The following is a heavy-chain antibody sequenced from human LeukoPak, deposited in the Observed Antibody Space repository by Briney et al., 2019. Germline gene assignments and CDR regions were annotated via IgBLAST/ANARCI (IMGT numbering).Heavy chain of an antibody. CDR1: GYTFTSYW. Sequence: KSGESLKISCKGSGYTFTSYWIAWVRQMPGKGLEWMGIIYPGDSETRYSPSFQGQVTMSADKFIRTAYLQWSSLKASDTATYYCARIVASTQTSSYYYVMDVWGQGTTVTVSS. J-gene: IGHJ6*02. CDR2: IYPGDSET. CDR3: ARIVASTQTSSYYYVMDV. D-gene: IGHD5-12*01. V-gene: IGHV5-51*01.